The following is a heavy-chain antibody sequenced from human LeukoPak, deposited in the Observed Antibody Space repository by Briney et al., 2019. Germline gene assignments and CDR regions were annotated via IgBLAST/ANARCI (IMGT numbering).Heavy chain of an antibody. D-gene: IGHD3-10*01. CDR2: INSDGSST. V-gene: IGHV3-74*01. CDR1: GFTFSSYW. Sequence: GGSLRLSCAASGFTFSSYWMHWVRQAPGKGLVWVSRINSDGSSTTYADSVKGRFTISRDNSKNTLYLQMNSLRAEDTAVYYCARHGSITMVRGKRRYYYMDVWGKGTTVTISS. CDR3: ARHGSITMVRGKRRYYYMDV. J-gene: IGHJ6*03.